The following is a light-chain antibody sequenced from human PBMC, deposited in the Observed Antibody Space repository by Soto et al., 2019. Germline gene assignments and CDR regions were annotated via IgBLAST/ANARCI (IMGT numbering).Light chain of an antibody. Sequence: EVVMTQSPATLSVSRGKRATLCCGASESVSSNLAWYQQRPGQAPRLVIYGASTRATGIPARFSGGGSGTEFTLTISSLQSEDFAVYYCQQYNSWPPITFGQGTRLEIK. CDR2: GAS. J-gene: IGKJ5*01. CDR3: QQYNSWPPIT. CDR1: ESVSSN. V-gene: IGKV3-15*01.